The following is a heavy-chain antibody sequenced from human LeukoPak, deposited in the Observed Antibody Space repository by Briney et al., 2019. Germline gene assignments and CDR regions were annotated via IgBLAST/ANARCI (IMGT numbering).Heavy chain of an antibody. V-gene: IGHV4-34*01. Sequence: SETLSLTCAVYGGSFSGYYWSWIRQPPGKGLEWIGEINHSGSTNYTPSLKRRVTISVDTSKNQFSLKLSSVTAADTAVYYCARSEGAATFDYWGQGTLVTVSS. CDR3: ARSEGAATFDY. J-gene: IGHJ4*02. CDR1: GGSFSGYY. D-gene: IGHD3-16*01. CDR2: INHSGST.